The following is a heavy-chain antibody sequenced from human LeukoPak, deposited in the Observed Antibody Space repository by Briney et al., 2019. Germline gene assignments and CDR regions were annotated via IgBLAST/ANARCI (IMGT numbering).Heavy chain of an antibody. Sequence: SETLSLTRAVYGGSFSGYYWSRIRQPPGKGLEWIGEISHSGSTNYNPSLKSRVTISVDTSKNQFSLKLSSVTAADTAVYYCARLRGYCSGGSCYSLYYYMDVWGKGTTVTVSS. CDR3: ARLRGYCSGGSCYSLYYYMDV. CDR2: ISHSGST. D-gene: IGHD2-15*01. J-gene: IGHJ6*03. V-gene: IGHV4-34*01. CDR1: GGSFSGYY.